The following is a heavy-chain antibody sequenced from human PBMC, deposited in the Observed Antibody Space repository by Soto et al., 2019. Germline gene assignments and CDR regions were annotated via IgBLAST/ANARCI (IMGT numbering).Heavy chain of an antibody. CDR1: GAVVASGENY. CDR3: VRDIAQGYTGNV. D-gene: IGHD6-13*01. Sequence: SETLSLTCSVSGAVVASGENYCSWVRQPPGKGLEWLGYIYYSGVTSYRPALKSRVTLSLDRPNNQVSLKLRSVTAEDTAVYFCVRDIAQGYTGNVWAHGTLVTVSS. V-gene: IGHV4-30-4*08. CDR2: IYYSGVT. J-gene: IGHJ3*01.